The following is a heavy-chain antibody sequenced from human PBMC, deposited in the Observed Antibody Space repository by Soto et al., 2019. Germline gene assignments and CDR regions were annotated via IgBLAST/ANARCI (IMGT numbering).Heavy chain of an antibody. CDR2: MNPNSGNT. V-gene: IGHV1-8*01. Sequence: QVQLVQSGAEVKKPGASVKVSCKASGYTFTSYDINWVRQATGQGLEWMGWMNPNSGNTGYAQKFQGRVNMTRNTSIGTAYMELSSLRSEDTAVYYCARWPDGYYYYGMDVWGQGTTVTVSS. J-gene: IGHJ6*02. CDR3: ARWPDGYYYYGMDV. CDR1: GYTFTSYD.